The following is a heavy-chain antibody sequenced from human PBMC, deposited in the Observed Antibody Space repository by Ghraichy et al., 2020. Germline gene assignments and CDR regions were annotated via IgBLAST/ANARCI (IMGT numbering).Heavy chain of an antibody. Sequence: LSLTCAASGFTFSSYGMHWVRQAPGKGLEWVAFIRYDGSNKYYADSVKGRFTISRDNSKNTLYLQMNSLRAEDTAVYYCAKEKGDYWGQGTLVTVSS. V-gene: IGHV3-30*02. J-gene: IGHJ4*02. CDR1: GFTFSSYG. CDR3: AKEKGDY. CDR2: IRYDGSNK.